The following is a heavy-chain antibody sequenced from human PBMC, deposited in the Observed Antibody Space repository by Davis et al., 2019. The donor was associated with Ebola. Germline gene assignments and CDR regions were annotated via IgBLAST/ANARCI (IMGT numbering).Heavy chain of an antibody. J-gene: IGHJ2*01. D-gene: IGHD4-17*01. CDR2: IYYSGST. Sequence: PSETLSLTCTVSGGSISSHYWSWIRQPPGKGLEWIGYIYYSGSTNYNPSLKSRVTISVDTSKNQFSLKLSSVTAADTAVYYCARAPIGGDSVFDLWGRGTLVTVSS. V-gene: IGHV4-59*11. CDR1: GGSISSHY. CDR3: ARAPIGGDSVFDL.